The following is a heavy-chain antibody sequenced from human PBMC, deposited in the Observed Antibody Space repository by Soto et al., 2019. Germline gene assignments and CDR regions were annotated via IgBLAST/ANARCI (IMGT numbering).Heavy chain of an antibody. J-gene: IGHJ4*02. CDR2: IYYSGST. CDR1: GGSISSYY. V-gene: IGHV4-59*01. Sequence: SETLSLTCTVSGGSISSYYWSWIRQPPGKGLEWIGYIYYSGSTNYNPSLKSRVTISVDTSKNQFSLKLSSVTAADTAVYYCARGPSLYDDSSGYQVDYWGQGTLVTVSS. D-gene: IGHD3-22*01. CDR3: ARGPSLYDDSSGYQVDY.